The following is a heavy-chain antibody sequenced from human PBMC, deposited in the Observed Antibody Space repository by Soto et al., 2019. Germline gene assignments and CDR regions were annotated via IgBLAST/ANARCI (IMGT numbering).Heavy chain of an antibody. CDR2: IYYSGST. J-gene: IGHJ4*02. CDR1: GGSISSGGYS. CDR3: ARTIAVAGTGYFDY. Sequence: PSETLSLTCAVSGGSISSGGYSWSWIRQPPGKGLEWIGYIYYSGSTNYNPSLKSRVTISVDTSKNQFSLKLSSVTAADTAVYYCARTIAVAGTGYFDYWGQGTLVTVSS. V-gene: IGHV4-61*08. D-gene: IGHD6-19*01.